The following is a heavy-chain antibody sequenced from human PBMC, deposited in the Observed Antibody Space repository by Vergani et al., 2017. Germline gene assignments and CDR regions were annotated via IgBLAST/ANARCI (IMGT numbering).Heavy chain of an antibody. J-gene: IGHJ4*02. CDR1: GGSISSGDYY. CDR2: IYYSGST. V-gene: IGHV4-30-4*02. D-gene: IGHD6-19*01. CDR3: ARDRRGSGFDY. Sequence: QVQLQESGPGLVKPSETLSLTCTVSGGSISSGDYYWSGIRQPPGKGLEWIGYIYYSGSTYYNPFLKSRVTISVDTSKNQFSLKLSSGTAADAAVYYCARDRRGSGFDYWGQGTLVTVSS.